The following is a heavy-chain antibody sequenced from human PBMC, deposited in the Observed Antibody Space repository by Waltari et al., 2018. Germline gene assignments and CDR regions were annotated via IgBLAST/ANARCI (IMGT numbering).Heavy chain of an antibody. CDR3: ARAQERRDALDF. V-gene: IGHV4-4*07. CDR1: GGSMRDNY. CDR2: VFTSGRT. Sequence: QVQLQESGPGLVKPSETLTLTCTVSGGSMRDNYWNWIRQPAGKGLEWIGRVFTSGRTHYNPSLQSRVTMSADTSKNQFSLRLTSVTAADTAVYFCARAQERRDALDFWSQGTLVTVSS. D-gene: IGHD1-1*01. J-gene: IGHJ3*01.